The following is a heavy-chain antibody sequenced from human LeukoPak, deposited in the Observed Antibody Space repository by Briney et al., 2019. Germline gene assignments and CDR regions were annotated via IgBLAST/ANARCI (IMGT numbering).Heavy chain of an antibody. CDR2: ISPNGGST. V-gene: IGHV3-64*01. Sequence: GGSLRLSCAASGFTFSSYAMHWVRQAPGKGLESVSAISPNGGSTYYANSVKGRFTISRDNAKNSLYLQMNSLRAEDTALYYCAKDYGSGSYYKNSGHGHYYYMDVWGKGTTVTISS. D-gene: IGHD3-10*01. J-gene: IGHJ6*03. CDR1: GFTFSSYA. CDR3: AKDYGSGSYYKNSGHGHYYYMDV.